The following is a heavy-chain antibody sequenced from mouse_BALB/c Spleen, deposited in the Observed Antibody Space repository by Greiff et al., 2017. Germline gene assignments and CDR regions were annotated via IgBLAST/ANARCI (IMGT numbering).Heavy chain of an antibody. V-gene: IGHV3-8*02. CDR2: ISYSGST. J-gene: IGHJ2*01. CDR3: ARAYGRSYYFDY. CDR1: GDSITSCY. Sequence: VQLKESGPSLVKPSQTLSLTCSVTGDSITSCYWNWIRKFPGNKLEYMGYISYSGSTYYNPSLKSRISITRDTSKNQYYLQLNSVTTEDTATYYCARAYGRSYYFDYWGQGTTLTVSS. D-gene: IGHD1-1*01.